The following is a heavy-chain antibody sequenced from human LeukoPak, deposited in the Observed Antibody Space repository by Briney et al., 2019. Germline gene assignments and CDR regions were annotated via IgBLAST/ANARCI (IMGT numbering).Heavy chain of an antibody. CDR2: INPSGGST. CDR1: GYTFTSYY. CDR3: ARDRLGIGPNDAFDI. D-gene: IGHD7-27*01. V-gene: IGHV1-46*01. J-gene: IGHJ3*02. Sequence: ASVKVSCKASGYTFTSYYMHWVRQAPGQGLEWMGIINPSGGSTSYAQKLQGRVTMTRDTSTSTVYMELSSLRSEDTAVYYCARDRLGIGPNDAFDIWGQGTMVTVSS.